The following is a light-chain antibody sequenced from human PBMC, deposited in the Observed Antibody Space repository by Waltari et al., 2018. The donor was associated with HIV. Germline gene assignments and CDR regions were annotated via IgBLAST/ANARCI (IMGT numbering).Light chain of an antibody. CDR3: GTWDSSLSAVV. CDR1: SSNTWNNY. CDR2: DNN. J-gene: IGLJ2*01. Sequence: QSVLTQPPSVSAAPGPKVTISCSGRSSNTWNNYVSWYQQLPRTAPKLLIYDNNKRPSGIPDRCSGSKSGTSATLGITGLQTGDEADYYCGTWDSSLSAVVFGGGTKLTVL. V-gene: IGLV1-51*01.